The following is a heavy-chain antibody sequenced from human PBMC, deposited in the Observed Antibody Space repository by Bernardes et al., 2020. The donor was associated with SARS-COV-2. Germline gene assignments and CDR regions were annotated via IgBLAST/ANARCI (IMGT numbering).Heavy chain of an antibody. CDR2: IGSGGGT. Sequence: GSLRLSCAASGFTFSSYDIHWVRQVTGNGLEWVSSIGSGGGTNYAGSVKGRFTISRENAKSSSYLQMNGLRAGDTAVYYCAREIETPGHWYFDLWGRGTLVTVSS. CDR3: AREIETPGHWYFDL. J-gene: IGHJ2*01. D-gene: IGHD3-22*01. CDR1: GFTFSSYD. V-gene: IGHV3-13*04.